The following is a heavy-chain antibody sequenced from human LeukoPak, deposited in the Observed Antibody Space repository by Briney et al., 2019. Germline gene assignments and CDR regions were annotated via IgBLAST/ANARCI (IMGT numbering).Heavy chain of an antibody. CDR1: GYTFTSYG. J-gene: IGHJ4*02. V-gene: IGHV1-18*01. D-gene: IGHD3-3*01. CDR2: ISAYNGNT. CDR3: ARWPLECDADKSDY. Sequence: ASVKVSCKASGYTFTSYGISWVRQAPGQGLEWMGWISAYNGNTDYAQKLQGRVTMTTDTSTSTAYMELRSLRSDDTAVYYCARWPLECDADKSDYWGQGTLVTVSS.